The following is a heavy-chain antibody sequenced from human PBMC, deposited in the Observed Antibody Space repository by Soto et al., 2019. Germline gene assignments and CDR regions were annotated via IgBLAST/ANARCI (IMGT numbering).Heavy chain of an antibody. V-gene: IGHV1-8*01. Sequence: GAAVKVSCKAGGYRLTSYDSNWVRQATGQGPEWMGWMNPNSGNTGYGQKFQGRVTMTRNTSISTAYMELSRLRSEHTALYYCPLFGYYEYITPADAFDIWGQGTMVTVSS. D-gene: IGHD3-16*01. CDR2: MNPNSGNT. J-gene: IGHJ3*02. CDR3: PLFGYYEYITPADAFDI. CDR1: GYRLTSYD.